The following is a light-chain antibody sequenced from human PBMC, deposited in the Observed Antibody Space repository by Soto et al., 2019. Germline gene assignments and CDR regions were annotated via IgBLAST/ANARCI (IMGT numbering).Light chain of an antibody. CDR3: QHYNNWPLT. Sequence: EIVMTQSPATLSVSPGERATLSCWASQSVSSNLAWYQQKPGQAPRLLIYDVSTRATGIPTRFSGSGSGTEFTLTISSLQSEDFAAYYCQHYNNWPLTFGGGTKVEIK. CDR1: QSVSSN. J-gene: IGKJ4*01. V-gene: IGKV3D-15*01. CDR2: DVS.